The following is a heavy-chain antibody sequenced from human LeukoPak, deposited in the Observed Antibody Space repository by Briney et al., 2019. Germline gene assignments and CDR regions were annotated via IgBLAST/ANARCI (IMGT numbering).Heavy chain of an antibody. CDR3: ARDRNYDFWSGPLPGWFDP. V-gene: IGHV4-59*01. D-gene: IGHD3-3*01. CDR1: GGSISSYY. CDR2: IYYSGST. Sequence: SETLSLTCTVSGGSISSYYWSWIRQPPGKGLEWIGYIYYSGSTNYNPSLKSRVTISVDTSKNQFSLKLSSVTAADTAVYHCARDRNYDFWSGPLPGWFDPWGQGTLVTVSS. J-gene: IGHJ5*02.